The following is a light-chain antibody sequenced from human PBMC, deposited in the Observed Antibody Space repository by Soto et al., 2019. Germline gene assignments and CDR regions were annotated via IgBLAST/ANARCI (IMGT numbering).Light chain of an antibody. CDR3: SSYAGSNNLL. J-gene: IGLJ2*01. CDR1: SSDVGGYNF. CDR2: GVT. Sequence: QSFLTQPPSASGSPGQSVTISCTGTSSDVGGYNFVSWYQQHPGKAPKIIIYGVTKRPSGVPDRFSGSKSGNTASLTVSGLQADDEADYYCSSYAGSNNLLFGGGTKLTVL. V-gene: IGLV2-8*01.